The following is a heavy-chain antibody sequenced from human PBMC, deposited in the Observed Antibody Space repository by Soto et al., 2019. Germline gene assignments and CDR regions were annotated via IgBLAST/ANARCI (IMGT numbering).Heavy chain of an antibody. CDR2: IYYSGNT. CDR3: ARDRLMATAGTARHYFGLDV. Sequence: QVQLQESGPGLVKPSQTLSLTCTVSGGSIRSGGYYWSWVRQNPRKGMEWIGNIYYSGNTYYNPSLQSRLTISVDTSKNQSSLNLSSVTAADTAVYYCARDRLMATAGTARHYFGLDVWGQGTTVTVSS. V-gene: IGHV4-31*03. D-gene: IGHD5-18*01. J-gene: IGHJ6*02. CDR1: GGSIRSGGYY.